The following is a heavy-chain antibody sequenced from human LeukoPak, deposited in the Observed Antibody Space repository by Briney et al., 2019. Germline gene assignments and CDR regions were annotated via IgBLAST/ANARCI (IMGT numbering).Heavy chain of an antibody. J-gene: IGHJ4*02. Sequence: ASVKVSCKASGYTFTSYGINWVRQAPGQGLEWMGWVSAYSDNTNYAQKLQGRVTMTTDTSTSTAYMELRSLRSDDTAVYYCARDSGRRSMVRGGSSLIFDYWGQGTLVTVSS. CDR2: VSAYSDNT. D-gene: IGHD3-10*01. V-gene: IGHV1-18*01. CDR1: GYTFTSYG. CDR3: ARDSGRRSMVRGGSSLIFDY.